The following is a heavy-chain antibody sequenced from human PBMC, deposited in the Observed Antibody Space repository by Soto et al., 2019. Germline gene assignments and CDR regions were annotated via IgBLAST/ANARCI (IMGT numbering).Heavy chain of an antibody. J-gene: IGHJ6*02. CDR1: GFTFSSYA. Sequence: PGGSLRLSCAASGFTFSSYAMSWVRQAPGKGLEWVSAISGSGGSTYYADSVKGRFTISRDNSKNTLYLQMNSLRAEDTAVYYCAKDQITMLAYYYGMDVWGQGTTVTVPS. V-gene: IGHV3-23*01. D-gene: IGHD3-10*01. CDR2: ISGSGGST. CDR3: AKDQITMLAYYYGMDV.